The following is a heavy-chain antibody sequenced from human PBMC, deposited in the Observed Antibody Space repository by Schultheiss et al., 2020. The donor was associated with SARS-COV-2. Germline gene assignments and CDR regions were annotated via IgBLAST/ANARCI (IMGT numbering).Heavy chain of an antibody. CDR1: GFTFSSYA. Sequence: GGSLRLSCAASGFTFSSYAMSWVRQAPGKGLEWVSAISGSGGSTYYADSVKGRFTISRDNSKNTPYLQMTSLRAEDTAVYHCATGGQYNYGRFDYWGQGTLVTVSS. V-gene: IGHV3-23*01. J-gene: IGHJ4*02. CDR3: ATGGQYNYGRFDY. CDR2: ISGSGGST. D-gene: IGHD5-18*01.